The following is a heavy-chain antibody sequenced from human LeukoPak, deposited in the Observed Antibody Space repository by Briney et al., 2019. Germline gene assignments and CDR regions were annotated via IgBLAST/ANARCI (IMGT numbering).Heavy chain of an antibody. D-gene: IGHD6-13*01. CDR3: AGHSEMDV. CDR2: IYSGGST. CDR1: GFTVSNHY. Sequence: GGSLRLSCAASGFTVSNHYMIWVRQAPGKGLEWVSLIYSGGSTYYSDSVRGRFATSRDNSKNTLYLQMSSLRAEDTAVYYCAGHSEMDVWGQGITVTVSS. J-gene: IGHJ6*02. V-gene: IGHV3-53*01.